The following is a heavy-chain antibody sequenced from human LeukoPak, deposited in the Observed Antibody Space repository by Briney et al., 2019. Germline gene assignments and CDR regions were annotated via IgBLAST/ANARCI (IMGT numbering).Heavy chain of an antibody. CDR2: ISYDDTNK. CDR1: GFTFTKYA. Sequence: GGSLRLSCVASGFTFTKYAMDWVRQAPGKGLEWVASISYDDTNKAYSDSVKGRFTVSRDKSNNTLYLQMNSLRAEDTGVYYCERDCSSATCYAAFDYWGQGTLVTVSS. CDR3: ERDCSSATCYAAFDY. J-gene: IGHJ4*02. V-gene: IGHV3-30-3*01. D-gene: IGHD2-2*01.